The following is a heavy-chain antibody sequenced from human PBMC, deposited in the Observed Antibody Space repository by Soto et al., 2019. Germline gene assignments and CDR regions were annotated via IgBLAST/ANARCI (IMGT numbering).Heavy chain of an antibody. D-gene: IGHD3-22*01. Sequence: CMSAYCGASGCSVSTSAMTWVRPSPEKGLEWVSAISGSGAATYYADSVKGRFSISRDNSKTTVSLQMNSLRAEDTAVYYCAKRSRAQQDASGYYSQFDYWGQGTLDTVSS. J-gene: IGHJ4*02. CDR2: ISGSGAAT. CDR1: GCSVSTSA. V-gene: IGHV3-23*01. CDR3: AKRSRAQQDASGYYSQFDY.